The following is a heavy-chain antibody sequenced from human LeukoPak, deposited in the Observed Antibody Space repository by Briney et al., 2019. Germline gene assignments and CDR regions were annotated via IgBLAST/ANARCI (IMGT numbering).Heavy chain of an antibody. V-gene: IGHV3-30*18. CDR2: VSSDGNSK. J-gene: IGHJ4*02. CDR3: AKDRGRAAAGTVDS. Sequence: GGSLRLSCAASGFTFSNYAMHWVRQAPGKGLEWVAVVSSDGNSKYYADSMKGRLTISRDNSKNTLYLQINSLRADDTAVFYCAKDRGRAAAGTVDSWGQGALVTVSS. CDR1: GFTFSNYA. D-gene: IGHD6-13*01.